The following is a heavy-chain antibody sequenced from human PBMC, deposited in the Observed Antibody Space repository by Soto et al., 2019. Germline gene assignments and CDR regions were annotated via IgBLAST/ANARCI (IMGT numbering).Heavy chain of an antibody. Sequence: SVKVSCKASGYSFSSYDISWVRQAPGQGLEWMGWISGYNGNTNYAQKFQGRVTVTTDTSTSTAHMELTSLRSDDTAVYYCARGGSSSSSGFDYWGQGTTVTVSS. CDR2: ISGYNGNT. CDR1: GYSFSSYD. V-gene: IGHV1-18*01. CDR3: ARGGSSSSSGFDY. J-gene: IGHJ4*02. D-gene: IGHD3-3*01.